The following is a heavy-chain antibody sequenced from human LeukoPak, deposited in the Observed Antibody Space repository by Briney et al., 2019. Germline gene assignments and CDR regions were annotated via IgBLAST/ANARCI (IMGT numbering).Heavy chain of an antibody. CDR3: VREINYDILTSRFLYGMDV. CDR2: TYYRSKWYN. D-gene: IGHD3-9*01. CDR1: GDSVSSNSAA. V-gene: IGHV6-1*01. Sequence: SQTLSLTCAISGDSVSSNSAAWNWIRQSPSRGLEWLGRTYYRSKWYNDYAVSAKSRITINPDTSKNQFSLQLNSVTPEDTAVYYCVREINYDILTSRFLYGMDVWSQGTTVTVSS. J-gene: IGHJ6*02.